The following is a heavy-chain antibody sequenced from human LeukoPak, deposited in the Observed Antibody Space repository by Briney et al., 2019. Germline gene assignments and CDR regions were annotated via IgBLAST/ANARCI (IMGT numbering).Heavy chain of an antibody. J-gene: IGHJ4*02. V-gene: IGHV1-46*01. CDR1: GYTFTSYY. Sequence: ASLKASCKASGYTFTSYYKHCVRQAPGQRLEWMGIINPSGGSTSYAQKFQGRVTMTRDTSTRTVYMELSSLRAEDTAVYYCARDRYSYRAYDYWGQGTLVTVSS. CDR3: ARDRYSYRAYDY. D-gene: IGHD5-18*01. CDR2: INPSGGST.